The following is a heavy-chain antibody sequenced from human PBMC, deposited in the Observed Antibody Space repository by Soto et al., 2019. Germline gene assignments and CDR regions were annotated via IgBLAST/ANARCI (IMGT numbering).Heavy chain of an antibody. CDR3: ARVNYGYGGENWFDP. CDR2: ISAYNGNT. Sequence: QVQMVQSGAEVKRPGASVKVSCKASGYTFTSYGITWVRQAPGQGLEWMGWISAYNGNTNYAQKLQGRVTMTTDTSTRTAYMELRSLRSDDTAVYYCARVNYGYGGENWFDPWGQGTLVTVSS. D-gene: IGHD3-16*01. J-gene: IGHJ5*02. V-gene: IGHV1-18*04. CDR1: GYTFTSYG.